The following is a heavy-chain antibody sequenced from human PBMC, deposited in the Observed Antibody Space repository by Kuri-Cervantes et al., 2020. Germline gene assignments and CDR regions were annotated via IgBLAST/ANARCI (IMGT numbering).Heavy chain of an antibody. CDR3: ARWHYYDPPRCFDP. D-gene: IGHD3-22*01. V-gene: IGHV3-48*04. J-gene: IGHJ5*02. CDR2: ISSSGSTI. CDR1: GFTFSSYG. Sequence: GESLKISCAASGFTFSSYGMHWVRQAPGKGLEWVSYISSSGSTIYYADSVKGRFTISRDNAKNSLYLQMNSLRAEDTAVYYCARWHYYDPPRCFDPWGQGTLVTVSS.